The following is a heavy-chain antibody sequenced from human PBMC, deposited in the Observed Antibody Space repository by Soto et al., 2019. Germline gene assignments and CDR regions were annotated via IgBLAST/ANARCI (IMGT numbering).Heavy chain of an antibody. CDR3: ARLVAVSTAGNHFDQ. CDR2: VNAGNGYT. Sequence: QVQLVQSGAEVRKPGASVRVSCKASGFTFTRYAVHWVRQAPGQRLEWMGGVNAGNGYTEYSQNFQGRVTITRDTSASTAYMELSSLTSEDTAVYFCARLVAVSTAGNHFDQWGQGTLVTVSS. CDR1: GFTFTRYA. J-gene: IGHJ4*02. V-gene: IGHV1-3*01. D-gene: IGHD2-15*01.